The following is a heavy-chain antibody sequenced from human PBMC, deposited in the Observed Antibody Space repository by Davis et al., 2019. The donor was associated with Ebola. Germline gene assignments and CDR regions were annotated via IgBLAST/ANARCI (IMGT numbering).Heavy chain of an antibody. CDR3: ANHPDHFGSGSRNALESD. D-gene: IGHD3-10*01. J-gene: IGHJ4*02. CDR2: ITDSGDRT. V-gene: IGHV3-23*01. Sequence: PGGSLRLSCAASGFTFRNYGMNWVRQAPGKGLEWVSGITDSGDRTYYAESVKGRFTVSRDNSMNTLYLLMNSLRADDTAVYYCANHPDHFGSGSRNALESDWGQGTLVTVSS. CDR1: GFTFRNYG.